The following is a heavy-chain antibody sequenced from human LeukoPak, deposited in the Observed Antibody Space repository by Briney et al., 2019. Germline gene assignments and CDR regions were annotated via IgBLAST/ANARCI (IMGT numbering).Heavy chain of an antibody. CDR2: ISVSSSSL. CDR3: AKSLWWFGGFSPFDY. V-gene: IGHV3-21*01. Sequence: PGGSLRLSCAASGFTFSSFSMNWVRQAPGKGLEWVSSISVSSSSLYYADSVKGRFTISRDNAKNSLYLQMNSLRAEDTAVYYCAKSLWWFGGFSPFDYWGQGTLVTVSS. J-gene: IGHJ4*02. D-gene: IGHD3-10*01. CDR1: GFTFSSFS.